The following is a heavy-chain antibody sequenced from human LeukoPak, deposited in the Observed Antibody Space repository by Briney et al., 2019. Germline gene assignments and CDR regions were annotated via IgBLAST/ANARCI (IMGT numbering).Heavy chain of an antibody. CDR1: GFTFNTFN. J-gene: IGHJ4*02. CDR2: ITSGGDYI. V-gene: IGHV3-21*01. Sequence: GGSLRLSCAASGFTFNTFNMNWVRQAPGKGLERVSSITSGGDYIYYADSVKGRFTTSRDNAKNSLSLQLNSLRVEDTAVYYCARGHYDVLAASYKWTPDYWGQGTLVTVYS. CDR3: ARGHYDVLAASYKWTPDY. D-gene: IGHD3-9*01.